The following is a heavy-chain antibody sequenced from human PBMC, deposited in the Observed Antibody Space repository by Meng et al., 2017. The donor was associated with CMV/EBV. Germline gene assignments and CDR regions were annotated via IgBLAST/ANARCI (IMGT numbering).Heavy chain of an antibody. CDR2: ISSSGSTI. J-gene: IGHJ6*02. Sequence: GSLRLSCAASGFTFSSYEMNWVRQAPGKGLEWVSYISSSGSTIYYADSVKGRFTISRDNAKNSLYLQMNSLRAEDTAVYYCARDRYGDYDFWSGYSYYYYGMDVWGQGTTVTVSS. CDR1: GFTFSSYE. D-gene: IGHD3-3*01. CDR3: ARDRYGDYDFWSGYSYYYYGMDV. V-gene: IGHV3-48*03.